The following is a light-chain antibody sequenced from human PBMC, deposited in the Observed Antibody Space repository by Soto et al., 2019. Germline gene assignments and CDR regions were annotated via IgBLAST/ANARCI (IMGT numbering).Light chain of an antibody. CDR1: QSISTC. CDR3: QQNINYPWT. CDR2: DAS. Sequence: DIQMTQSPSALSASVGDRVTITCRASQSISTCLTWYQQKPGKAPKLLIYDASSLESGVPSRFGGGGSGTEFTLTISSLQPDDFAIYYCQQNINYPWTFGQGTKVDI. V-gene: IGKV1-5*01. J-gene: IGKJ1*01.